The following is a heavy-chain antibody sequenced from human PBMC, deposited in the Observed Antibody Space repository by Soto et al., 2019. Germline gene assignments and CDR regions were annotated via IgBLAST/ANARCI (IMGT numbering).Heavy chain of an antibody. CDR3: ARDSKQQPRGFGWFDP. CDR2: INHSGST. D-gene: IGHD6-13*01. V-gene: IGHV4-34*01. Sequence: SETLSLTCAVYGGSFSGYYWSWIRQPPGKGLEWIGEINHSGSTNYNPSLKSRVTISVDTSKNQFSLKLGSVTAADTAVYYCARDSKQQPRGFGWFDPWGQGTLVTVSS. CDR1: GGSFSGYY. J-gene: IGHJ5*02.